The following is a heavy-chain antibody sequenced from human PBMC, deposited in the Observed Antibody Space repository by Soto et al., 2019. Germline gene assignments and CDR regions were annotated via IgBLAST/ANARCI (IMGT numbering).Heavy chain of an antibody. V-gene: IGHV1-2*02. CDR3: ARWGELPPYYYYGMDV. Sequence: QVQLVQSGAEVKKPGASVKVSCKASGYTFTGYYMHWVRQAPGQGLEWMGWINPNSGGTNYAQKFQGRGTMTRDTSISTAYMELSRLRSDDTAVYYCARWGELPPYYYYGMDVGGQGTTVTVSS. D-gene: IGHD1-26*01. CDR1: GYTFTGYY. J-gene: IGHJ6*02. CDR2: INPNSGGT.